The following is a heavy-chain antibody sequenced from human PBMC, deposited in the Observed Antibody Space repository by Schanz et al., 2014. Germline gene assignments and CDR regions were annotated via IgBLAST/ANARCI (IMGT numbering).Heavy chain of an antibody. V-gene: IGHV3-74*01. CDR1: GFTFSSHW. J-gene: IGHJ6*03. CDR2: INSVGSNT. Sequence: EVQLVQSGGGLVQPGGSLRLSCAASGFTFSSHWMHWVRQDPGKGLVWVARINSVGSNTDYADSVTGRFTISRDNAKNTLYLQMNTLRAEDTAVYYCAKGSRSGSKVMDVWGKGTTVTVSS. CDR3: AKGSRSGSKVMDV. D-gene: IGHD3-10*01.